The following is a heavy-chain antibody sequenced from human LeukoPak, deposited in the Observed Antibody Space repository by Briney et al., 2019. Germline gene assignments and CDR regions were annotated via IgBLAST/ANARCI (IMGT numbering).Heavy chain of an antibody. CDR1: GGSISSYY. J-gene: IGHJ5*02. Sequence: SETLSLTCSVSGGSISSYYWSWIRQPPGKGLEWIGYIYYTGATYYNPSLESRVTISIDTSKRQFSLKLSSVTAADTAVYYCARPLMTTVTTWFDPWGQGTLVTVSS. CDR3: ARPLMTTVTTWFDP. V-gene: IGHV4-59*08. D-gene: IGHD4-17*01. CDR2: IYYTGAT.